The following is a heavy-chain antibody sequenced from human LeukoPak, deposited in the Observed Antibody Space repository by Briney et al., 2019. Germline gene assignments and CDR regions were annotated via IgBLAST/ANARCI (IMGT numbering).Heavy chain of an antibody. CDR3: ATRRGYCSGGNCNYYFDY. D-gene: IGHD2-15*01. CDR1: GGSISSYY. CDR2: IYSSGST. Sequence: SETLSLTCTVSGGSISSYYWNWIRQPPGKGLEWIGYIYSSGSTNYNPSLKSRVTMSVDTSKNQFSLKLSSATAADTAVYYCATRRGYCSGGNCNYYFDYWGQGTLVTVSS. V-gene: IGHV4-59*01. J-gene: IGHJ4*02.